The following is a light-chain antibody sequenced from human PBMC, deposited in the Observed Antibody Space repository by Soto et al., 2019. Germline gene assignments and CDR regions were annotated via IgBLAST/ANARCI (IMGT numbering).Light chain of an antibody. Sequence: EILLTQSPDNLSLSPGERATLSCRAAQSVGTRLAWYQHKTGQAPRLLISGASSRATGIPDRFTGSGSETSFTLTISRLEPEDFALYCCQHYQSGHPITFGQGTRLEI. J-gene: IGKJ5*01. CDR1: QSVGTR. V-gene: IGKV3-20*01. CDR3: QHYQSGHPIT. CDR2: GAS.